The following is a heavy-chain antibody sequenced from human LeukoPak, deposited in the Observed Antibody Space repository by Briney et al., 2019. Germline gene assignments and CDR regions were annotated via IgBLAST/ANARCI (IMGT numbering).Heavy chain of an antibody. CDR1: GYTFTGKF. V-gene: IGHV1-2*02. Sequence: ASVKVSCKASGYTFTGKFLHWLRQAPGHGLQYMGGIEPKSGVTVYAPNFRGRVTVTRDTSVGTAYMELSGLRSDDTAVYYCATENYCDSSGFSKAFDYWGQGTLVTVSS. CDR2: IEPKSGVT. J-gene: IGHJ4*02. CDR3: ATENYCDSSGFSKAFDY. D-gene: IGHD3-22*01.